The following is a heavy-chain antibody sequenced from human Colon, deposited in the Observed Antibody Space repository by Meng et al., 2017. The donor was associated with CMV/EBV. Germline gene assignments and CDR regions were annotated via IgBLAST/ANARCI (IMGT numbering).Heavy chain of an antibody. J-gene: IGHJ3*01. CDR2: TYPTDSRI. V-gene: IGHV5-51*01. CDR3: ATSSAFSPGGAYDV. Sequence: GGSLRLSCQASGYMLTNYRIVWVRQMPGKGLEWMGITYPTDSRIIYSPSFRGQVTMSVGKSINTAYLQWSSLKASDTAIYYCATSSAFSPGGAYDVWGRGTVVTVSS. D-gene: IGHD1-14*01. CDR1: GYMLTNYR.